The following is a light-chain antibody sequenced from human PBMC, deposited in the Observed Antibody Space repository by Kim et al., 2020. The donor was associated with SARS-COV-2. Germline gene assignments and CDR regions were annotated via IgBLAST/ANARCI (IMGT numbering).Light chain of an antibody. Sequence: GQRVSISCSGTTSNIGSNTVHWYQQVPGTAPKLLLHANSKRPSGVPDRFSGSKSGTSASLAISGLQSDDEAEYHCASWDDSLNGWVFGGGTQLTVL. CDR2: ANS. J-gene: IGLJ3*02. V-gene: IGLV1-44*01. CDR1: TSNIGSNT. CDR3: ASWDDSLNGWV.